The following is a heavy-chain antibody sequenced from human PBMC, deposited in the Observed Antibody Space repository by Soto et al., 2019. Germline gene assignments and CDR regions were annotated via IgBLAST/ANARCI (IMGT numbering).Heavy chain of an antibody. Sequence: GGALRLSFSASGFTFCSYAMSLFRQAPGKGLEWVSAISGSGGSTYYADSVKGRFTISRDNSKNTLYLQMNSLRAEDTAVYYCAKRARAEPGYWGQGTLVTSPQ. CDR1: GFTFCSYA. V-gene: IGHV3-23*01. CDR2: ISGSGGST. D-gene: IGHD2-2*01. J-gene: IGHJ4*02. CDR3: AKRARAEPGY.